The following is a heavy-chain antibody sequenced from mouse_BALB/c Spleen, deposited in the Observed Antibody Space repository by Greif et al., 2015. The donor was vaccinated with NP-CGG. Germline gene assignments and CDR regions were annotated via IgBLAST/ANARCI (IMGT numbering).Heavy chain of an antibody. CDR2: IDPENGDT. V-gene: IGHV14-4*02. J-gene: IGHJ3*01. CDR3: NGNWFAY. CDR1: GFNIKDYY. Sequence: EVKVVESGAELVRSGASVKSSCTASGFNIKDYYMHWVKQRPEQGLEWIGWIDPENGDTEYAPKFQGKATMTADTSSNTAFLQLSSLTSEDTAVYYCNGNWFAYWGQETLVTVSA.